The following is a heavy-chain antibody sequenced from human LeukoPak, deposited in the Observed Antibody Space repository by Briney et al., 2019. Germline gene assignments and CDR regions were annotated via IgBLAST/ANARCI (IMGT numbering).Heavy chain of an antibody. V-gene: IGHV3-66*01. CDR2: IYSGGST. Sequence: QSGGSLRLSCAASGFTVSSNYMSWVRQAPGKGLEWVSVIYSGGSTYYADSVKGRFTISRDNSKNTLYLQMDSLRAEDTAVYYCARAHYYYYMDVWGKGTTVTISS. J-gene: IGHJ6*03. CDR1: GFTVSSNY. CDR3: ARAHYYYYMDV.